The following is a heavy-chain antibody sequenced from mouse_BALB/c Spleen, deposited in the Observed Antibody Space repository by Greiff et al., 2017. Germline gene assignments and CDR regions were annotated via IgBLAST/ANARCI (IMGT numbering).Heavy chain of an antibody. V-gene: IGHV1S137*01. Sequence: VQLQQSGAELVRPGVSVKISCKGSGYTFTDYAMHWVKQSHAKSLEWIGVISTYYGDASYNQKFKGKATMTVDKSSSTAYMELARLTSEDSAIYYCARTTGTGAMDYWGQGTSVTVSS. J-gene: IGHJ4*01. CDR3: ARTTGTGAMDY. CDR2: ISTYYGDA. CDR1: GYTFTDYA. D-gene: IGHD4-1*01.